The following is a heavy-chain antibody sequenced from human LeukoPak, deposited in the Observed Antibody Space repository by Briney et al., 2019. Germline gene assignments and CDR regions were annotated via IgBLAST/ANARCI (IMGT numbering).Heavy chain of an antibody. J-gene: IGHJ4*02. CDR2: IYYSGST. CDR1: GGSISSYY. CDR3: AREENAVFGY. Sequence: PSETLPLTCTVSGGSISSYYWSWIRQPPGKGLEWIGYIYYSGSTNYNPSLKSRVTISVDTSKNQFSLKLSSVTAADTAVYYCAREENAVFGYWGQGTLVTVSS. V-gene: IGHV4-59*01. D-gene: IGHD2-2*01.